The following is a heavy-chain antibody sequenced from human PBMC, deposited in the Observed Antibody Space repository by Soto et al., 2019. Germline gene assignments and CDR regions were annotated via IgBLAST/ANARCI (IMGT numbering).Heavy chain of an antibody. D-gene: IGHD3-3*01. J-gene: IGHJ5*02. CDR2: INHSGST. CDR3: ARGSNYYDFWSGYSGWFDP. Sequence: PSETLSLTCAVYGGSFSGYYWSWIRQPPGKGLEWIGEINHSGSTNYNPSLKSRVTISVDTSKNQFSLKLSSVTSADTAVYYCARGSNYYDFWSGYSGWFDPWGQGTLVTVSS. CDR1: GGSFSGYY. V-gene: IGHV4-34*01.